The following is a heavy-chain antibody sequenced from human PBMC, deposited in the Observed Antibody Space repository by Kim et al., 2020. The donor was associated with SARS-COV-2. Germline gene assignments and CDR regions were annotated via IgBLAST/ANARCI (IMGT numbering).Heavy chain of an antibody. CDR3: ASDVSRVYDFSYYGIDV. Sequence: GGSLRLSCAASGFTFSSYGMHWVRQAPGKGLEWVAVISYDGSNKYYADSVKGRFTLSRDNSKNPLYLQMPSLRSADKSVYYCASDVSRVYDFSYYGIDV. CDR1: GFTFSSYG. J-gene: IGHJ6*01. V-gene: IGHV3-30*03. D-gene: IGHD5-12*01. CDR2: ISYDGSNK.